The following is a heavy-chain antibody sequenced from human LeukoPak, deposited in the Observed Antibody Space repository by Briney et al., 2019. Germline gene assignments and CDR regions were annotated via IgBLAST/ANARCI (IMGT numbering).Heavy chain of an antibody. V-gene: IGHV3-64*01. CDR3: ARARGYSYGSGIDY. D-gene: IGHD5-18*01. CDR2: ISSNGGST. Sequence: GGSLRLSCAASGFTFSSYAMHWVRRAPGKGLEYVSAISSNGGSTYYANSVKGRFTISRDNSKNTLYLQMGSLRAEDMAVYYCARARGYSYGSGIDYWGQGTLVTVSS. J-gene: IGHJ4*02. CDR1: GFTFSSYA.